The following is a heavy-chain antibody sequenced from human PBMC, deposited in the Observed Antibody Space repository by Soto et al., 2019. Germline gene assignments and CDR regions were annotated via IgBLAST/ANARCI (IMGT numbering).Heavy chain of an antibody. CDR1: GGSISSYY. CDR3: ARDSGYNYGSFRWFDP. CDR2: IYYSGST. Sequence: NPSETLSLTCAASGGSISSYYWTWIRQPPGKGLEWIGYIYYSGSTNYTPSLKSRVTISVDTSKNQFSLKLSSVTAADTAVYYCARDSGYNYGSFRWFDPWGQGTLVTVSS. D-gene: IGHD5-18*01. J-gene: IGHJ5*02. V-gene: IGHV4-59*01.